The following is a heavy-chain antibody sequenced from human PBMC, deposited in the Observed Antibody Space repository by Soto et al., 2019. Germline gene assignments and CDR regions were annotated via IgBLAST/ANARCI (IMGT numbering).Heavy chain of an antibody. CDR1: GDSFNAYY. V-gene: IGHV1-2*04. CDR2: INPNGGVT. J-gene: IGHJ6*03. CDR3: ARESGGATATLDYYYFYMDV. Sequence: QVQLVQSGAEVRKPGASVTVSCRSSGDSFNAYYIHWVRQAPGQGLEWMGWINPNGGVTKYAQKFQGWVSMTRDTSSRTVYMQLSRLRSDDTAVYYCARESGGATATLDYYYFYMDVWGTGTTVTVSS. D-gene: IGHD5-12*01.